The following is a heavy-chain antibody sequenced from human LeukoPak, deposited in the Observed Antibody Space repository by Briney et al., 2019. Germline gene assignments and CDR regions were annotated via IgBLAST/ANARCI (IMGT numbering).Heavy chain of an antibody. J-gene: IGHJ5*02. CDR2: INPSGGST. Sequence: ASVKVSCKASGYTFTSYYMHWVRQAPGQGLEWMGIINPSGGSTSYAQKFQGSVTMTRDTSTSTVYMELSSLRSEDTAVYYCARDRPQGNDYSNYAGGNWFDPWGQGTLVTVSS. D-gene: IGHD4-11*01. CDR1: GYTFTSYY. CDR3: ARDRPQGNDYSNYAGGNWFDP. V-gene: IGHV1-46*01.